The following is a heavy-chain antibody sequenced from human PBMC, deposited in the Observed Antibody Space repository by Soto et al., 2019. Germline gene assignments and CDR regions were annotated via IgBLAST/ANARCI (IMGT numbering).Heavy chain of an antibody. Sequence: SETLSLTCTVTCGSISSYYWSWIRQPPGKGLEWIGYIYYSGSTSYNPSLKSRVTISVDTSKNQFSLKLSSVTAADTAVYYCARLYYYDSSGYDWFDPWGQGTLVTVS. D-gene: IGHD3-22*01. CDR3: ARLYYYDSSGYDWFDP. CDR1: CGSISSYY. V-gene: IGHV4-59*01. J-gene: IGHJ5*02. CDR2: IYYSGST.